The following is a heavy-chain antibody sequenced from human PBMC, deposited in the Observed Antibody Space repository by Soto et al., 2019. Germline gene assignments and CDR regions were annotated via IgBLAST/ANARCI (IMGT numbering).Heavy chain of an antibody. CDR3: ARSRYCSSTSCFTLGDYFDS. CDR2: IYYSGST. D-gene: IGHD2-2*01. J-gene: IGHJ4*02. CDR1: GDSISSGDYY. V-gene: IGHV4-30-4*01. Sequence: SETLSLTCTVSGDSISSGDYYWSWIRQSPGKGLEWIGHIYYSGSTYYNPALKSRVTISVDTSKNQFSLKLSSVTAADTAVYHCARSRYCSSTSCFTLGDYFDSWGQGTLVTVSS.